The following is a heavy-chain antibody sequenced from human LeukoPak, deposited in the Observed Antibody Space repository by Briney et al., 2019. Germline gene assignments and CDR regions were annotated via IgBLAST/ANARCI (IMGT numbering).Heavy chain of an antibody. CDR2: ISSSGSNI. V-gene: IGHV3-48*03. J-gene: IGHJ4*02. CDR1: GFRLSNYE. CDR3: ARRATTDRGHSYGLDF. Sequence: GGSPRLSCAASGFRLSNYEMNWGRQAPGKGVGGVSYISSSGSNIYYADSVKGRFTTSRDNARNSLYLQTNSLRAEDTAMYYCARRATTDRGHSYGLDFWGQGTLVTVSS. D-gene: IGHD5-18*01.